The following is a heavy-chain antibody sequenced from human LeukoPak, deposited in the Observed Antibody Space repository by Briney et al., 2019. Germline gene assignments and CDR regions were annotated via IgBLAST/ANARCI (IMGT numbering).Heavy chain of an antibody. CDR3: GKARCDLGSWAH. Sequence: GGPLGLSCAASGFRSSAYGMHWFRQVPGRGLEGVGLVSNDGDTQHNAHSVRGRFIISRDNSKSTVSLQMNSRGPEDTAIYYCGKARCDLGSWAHWGQGTLVTVSS. D-gene: IGHD2-21*02. J-gene: IGHJ4*02. CDR1: GFRSSAYG. V-gene: IGHV3-30*18. CDR2: VSNDGDTQ.